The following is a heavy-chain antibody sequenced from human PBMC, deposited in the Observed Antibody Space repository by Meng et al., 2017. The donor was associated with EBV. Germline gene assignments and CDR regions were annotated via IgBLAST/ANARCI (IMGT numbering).Heavy chain of an antibody. V-gene: IGHV2-5*02. D-gene: IGHD6-6*01. Sequence: QITFKESGPTVVKPTQTLTLTCTVSGFSLSTGGVGVGWIRQPPGKALEWLALIYWDDDKRYSPSLKSKLTITKDTSKNQVVLTMTNMDPVDAATYYCAHIIAARPFDYWGQGTLVTVSS. CDR1: GFSLSTGGVG. J-gene: IGHJ4*02. CDR3: AHIIAARPFDY. CDR2: IYWDDDK.